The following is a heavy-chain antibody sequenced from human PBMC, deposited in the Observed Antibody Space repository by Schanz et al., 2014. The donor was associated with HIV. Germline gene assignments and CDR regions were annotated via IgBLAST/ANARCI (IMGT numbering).Heavy chain of an antibody. Sequence: QVQLVESGGGVVQPGTSLRLSCAASGFSFSIFGMHWVRQAPGKGLEWVALIWYDGSQKYYADSVKGRFTISRDNSKKTVNLQMNSLRVEDTAVYYCAKSSGWLYAHFDYWGQGTLVTVSS. J-gene: IGHJ4*02. D-gene: IGHD3-9*01. CDR3: AKSSGWLYAHFDY. CDR2: IWYDGSQK. CDR1: GFSFSIFG. V-gene: IGHV3-33*06.